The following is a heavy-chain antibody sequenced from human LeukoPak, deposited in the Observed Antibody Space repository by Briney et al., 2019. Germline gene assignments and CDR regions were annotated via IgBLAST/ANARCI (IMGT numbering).Heavy chain of an antibody. CDR1: GFTFSSYS. J-gene: IGHJ6*02. V-gene: IGHV3-21*01. CDR2: ISSSSSYI. Sequence: PGGSLSLSCAASGFTFSSYSMNWVRQAPGKGLEWVSSISSSSSYIYYADSVKGRFTISRDNAKNSLYLQMNSLRAEDTAVYYCARDRRIPYGMDVWGQGTTVTVSS. D-gene: IGHD2-2*02. CDR3: ARDRRIPYGMDV.